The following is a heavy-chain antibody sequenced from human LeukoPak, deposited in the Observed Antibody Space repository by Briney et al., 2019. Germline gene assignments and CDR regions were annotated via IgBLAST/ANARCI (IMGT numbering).Heavy chain of an antibody. Sequence: GGSLRLSCAASGFTFSSYSMNWVRQAPGKGLEWVSSISSSSSYIYYADSVKGRFTISRDNAKNSLYLQMNSLRAEDTAVYYCATVRVRGIAARGDAFDIWGQGTMVTVSS. CDR2: ISSSSSYI. V-gene: IGHV3-21*01. J-gene: IGHJ3*02. CDR3: ATVRVRGIAARGDAFDI. CDR1: GFTFSSYS. D-gene: IGHD6-6*01.